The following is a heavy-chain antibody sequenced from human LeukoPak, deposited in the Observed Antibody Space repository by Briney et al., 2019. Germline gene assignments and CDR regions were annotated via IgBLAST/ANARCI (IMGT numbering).Heavy chain of an antibody. CDR1: GFTFSSYA. V-gene: IGHV3-30*04. CDR2: ISYDGSNK. Sequence: GGSLRLSCAASGFTFSSYAMRWVRQAPGKGLEWVAVISYDGSNKYYADSVKGRFTISRDNSKNTLYLQMNSLRAEDTAVYYCARDSDILTGYYFVYWGQGTLVTVSS. D-gene: IGHD3-9*01. CDR3: ARDSDILTGYYFVY. J-gene: IGHJ4*02.